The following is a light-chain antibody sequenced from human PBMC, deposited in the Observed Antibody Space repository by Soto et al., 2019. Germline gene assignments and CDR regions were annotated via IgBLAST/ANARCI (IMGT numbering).Light chain of an antibody. Sequence: SSELTQPPSVSVAPGKTARITCGGNNIGSKSVHWYQQKPGQAPVLVIYYDSDRPSGIPERLSGSNSGNTATLTISRVEAGDEADYYCQVWDSSSDHRGVFGGGTKLTVL. V-gene: IGLV3-21*04. CDR1: NIGSKS. CDR2: YDS. J-gene: IGLJ2*01. CDR3: QVWDSSSDHRGV.